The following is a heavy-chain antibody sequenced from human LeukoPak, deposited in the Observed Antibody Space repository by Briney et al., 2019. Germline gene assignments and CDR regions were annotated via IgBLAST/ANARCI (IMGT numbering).Heavy chain of an antibody. CDR2: INPNSGGT. Sequence: ASVKVSCKASGYTFTGYYMHWVRQAPGQGLEWMGWINPNSGGTNYAQKFQGRVTMTRDTSISTAYMELSRLRSDDTAVYYCGRAYYDILTGYYYYYFDYWGQGTLVTVSS. CDR3: GRAYYDILTGYYYYYFDY. J-gene: IGHJ4*02. CDR1: GYTFTGYY. D-gene: IGHD3-9*01. V-gene: IGHV1-2*02.